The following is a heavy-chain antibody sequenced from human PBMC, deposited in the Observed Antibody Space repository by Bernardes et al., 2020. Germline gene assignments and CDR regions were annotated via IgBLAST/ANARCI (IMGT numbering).Heavy chain of an antibody. Sequence: GGSLRLSCAASGFTFSSYAMHWVRQAPGKGLEWVAVISYDGSNKYYADSVKGRFTISRDNSKNTLYLQMNSLRAEDTAVYYCARLNFKYYDILIGGGYGMDVWGQGTTVTVSS. CDR2: ISYDGSNK. CDR3: ARLNFKYYDILIGGGYGMDV. J-gene: IGHJ6*02. CDR1: GFTFSSYA. V-gene: IGHV3-30-3*01. D-gene: IGHD3-9*01.